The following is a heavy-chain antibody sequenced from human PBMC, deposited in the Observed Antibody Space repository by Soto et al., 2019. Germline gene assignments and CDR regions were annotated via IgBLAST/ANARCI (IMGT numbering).Heavy chain of an antibody. CDR1: GDTLSNFW. D-gene: IGHD6-13*01. CDR3: ARSPRSSPYFDY. Sequence: PWESLKLSCKCSGDTLSNFWIGLVLQLPGKGLEWMGIIYPGDHETRYSPSFHGKVTISADKSINTAYLQWNSLEASDTAFYFCARSPRSSPYFDYWGQGALVT. CDR2: IYPGDHET. V-gene: IGHV5-51*01. J-gene: IGHJ4*02.